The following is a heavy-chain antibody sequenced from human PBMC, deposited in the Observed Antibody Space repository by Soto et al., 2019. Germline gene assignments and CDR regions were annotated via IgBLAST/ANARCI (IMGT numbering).Heavy chain of an antibody. CDR3: ARDGTLSYDSSGYFDY. V-gene: IGHV1-69*13. J-gene: IGHJ4*02. CDR2: IIPIFGTA. CDR1: GGTFSSYA. Sequence: SVKVSCKASGGTFSSYAISWVRQAPGQGLEWMGGIIPIFGTANYAQKFQGRVTITADESTSTAYMELSSLRSEDTAVYYCARDGTLSYDSSGYFDYWGQGTLVTVSS. D-gene: IGHD3-22*01.